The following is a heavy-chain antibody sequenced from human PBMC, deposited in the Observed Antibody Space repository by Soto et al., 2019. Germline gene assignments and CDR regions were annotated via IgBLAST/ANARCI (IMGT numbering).Heavy chain of an antibody. CDR1: GFTFSSYA. Sequence: GGSLRLSCAASGFTFSSYAMSWVRQAPGKGLEWVSSISGSGGSIYYADSVKGRFTISRDNSKNTLYLQMSSLRAEDTAVYYCVTYDSSGYYYVIGAFDIWGQGTMVTVSS. CDR2: ISGSGGSI. V-gene: IGHV3-23*01. CDR3: VTYDSSGYYYVIGAFDI. D-gene: IGHD3-22*01. J-gene: IGHJ3*02.